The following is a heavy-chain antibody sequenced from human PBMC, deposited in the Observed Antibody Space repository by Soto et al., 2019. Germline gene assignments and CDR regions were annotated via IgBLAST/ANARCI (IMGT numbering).Heavy chain of an antibody. CDR1: GFTFISSD. J-gene: IGHJ4*02. CDR2: ISTSGSTT. CDR3: ARWEVVTGLDY. D-gene: IGHD3-22*01. Sequence: GWSVRLSCAASGFTFISSDMSWVPQAPGKGLEWISHISTSGSTTYYADSVKGRFTISRDNANHSLYLQMNSLRVADTAVYYCARWEVVTGLDYWGQGTLVTVSS. V-gene: IGHV3-48*03.